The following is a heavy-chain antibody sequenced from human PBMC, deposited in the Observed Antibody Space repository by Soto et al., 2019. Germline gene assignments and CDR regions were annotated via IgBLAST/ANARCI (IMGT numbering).Heavy chain of an antibody. CDR2: ISYGGSNK. Sequence: PGGSLRLSCAASGFTFSRYGMHWVRQAPGKGLEWVAVISYGGSNKYYADSVKGRFTISRDNSKNTLYLQMNNLRAEDTAVYYSAKDNCISTSCYRLYNWFDPWGQGTLVTVSS. D-gene: IGHD2-2*01. J-gene: IGHJ5*02. V-gene: IGHV3-30*18. CDR3: AKDNCISTSCYRLYNWFDP. CDR1: GFTFSRYG.